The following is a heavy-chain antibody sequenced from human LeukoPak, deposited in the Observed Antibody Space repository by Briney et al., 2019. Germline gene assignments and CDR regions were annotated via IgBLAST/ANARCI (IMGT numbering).Heavy chain of an antibody. V-gene: IGHV3-21*01. D-gene: IGHD3-10*01. CDR1: GFTFSSYS. CDR3: AREGMVRGVISFDY. Sequence: GGSLRLPCAASGFTFSSYSMNWVRQAPGKGLEWVSSISSSSSYIYYADSVKGRFTISRDNSKDTLYLQMNSLRAEDTAVYYCAREGMVRGVISFDYWGQGTLVTVSS. J-gene: IGHJ4*02. CDR2: ISSSSSYI.